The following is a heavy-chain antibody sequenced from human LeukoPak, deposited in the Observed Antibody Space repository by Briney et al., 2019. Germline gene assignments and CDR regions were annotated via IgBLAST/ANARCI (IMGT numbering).Heavy chain of an antibody. CDR3: ARLAAAGLLYYYYGMDV. Sequence: GGSLRLSCAASGFTFSSYDMHWVRQATGKGLEWVSAIGTAGDTYYPGSVKGRFTISRENAKNSLYLRMNSLRAGDTAVYYCARLAAAGLLYYYYGMDVWGQGTTVTVSS. CDR1: GFTFSSYD. J-gene: IGHJ6*02. CDR2: IGTAGDT. D-gene: IGHD6-13*01. V-gene: IGHV3-13*01.